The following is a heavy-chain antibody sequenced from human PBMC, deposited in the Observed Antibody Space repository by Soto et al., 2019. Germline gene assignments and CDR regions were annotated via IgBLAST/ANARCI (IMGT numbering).Heavy chain of an antibody. CDR1: GGSISSSSYY. Sequence: SETLSLTCTVSGGSISSSSYYWGWIRQPPGKGLEWIGSIYYSGSTYYNPSLKSRVTISVDTSKNQFSLKLSSVTAADTAVYYCARTIFGAYYGMDVWGQGTTVTVSS. D-gene: IGHD3-3*01. CDR3: ARTIFGAYYGMDV. V-gene: IGHV4-39*01. J-gene: IGHJ6*02. CDR2: IYYSGST.